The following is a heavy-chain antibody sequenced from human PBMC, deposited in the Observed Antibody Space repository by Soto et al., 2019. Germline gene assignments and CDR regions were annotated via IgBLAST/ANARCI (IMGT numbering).Heavy chain of an antibody. J-gene: IGHJ4*02. CDR2: TYYAGNT. Sequence: PSETLSLTCTVSGGSISSGDYYWSWIRQPPGKGLEWIGYTYYAGNTNYNPSLRSRVTISVDTSKNQFSMRLTSVTAADTAVYYCARPDSSSWAAPFGSWGQGTLVTLL. CDR1: GGSISSGDYY. V-gene: IGHV4-30-4*01. D-gene: IGHD6-13*01. CDR3: ARPDSSSWAAPFGS.